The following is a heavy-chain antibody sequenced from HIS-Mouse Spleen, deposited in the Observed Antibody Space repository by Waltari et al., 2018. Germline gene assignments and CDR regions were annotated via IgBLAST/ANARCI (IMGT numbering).Heavy chain of an antibody. CDR3: LSVAIFSVANSYYFDY. V-gene: IGHV3-23*01. D-gene: IGHD1-7*01. Sequence: EVQLLESGGGLVPRGVSLILSCAASGFTFSGYALSWVRQAPGKGLEWVSAISGSGGSTYYADSVKGRFTISRDNSKNTLYLQMNSLRAEDTAVYYCLSVAIFSVANSYYFDYWGQGTLVTVSS. CDR2: ISGSGGST. J-gene: IGHJ4*02. CDR1: GFTFSGYA.